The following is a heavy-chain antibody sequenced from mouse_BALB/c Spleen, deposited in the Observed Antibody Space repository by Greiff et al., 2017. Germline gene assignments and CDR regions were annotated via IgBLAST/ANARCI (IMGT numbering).Heavy chain of an antibody. CDR3: TRNYGSY. Sequence: QVQLQQSGAELVRPGASVTLSCKASGYTFTDYEMHWVKQTPVHGLEWIGAIDPETGGTAYNQKFKGKATLTADKSSSTAYMELRSLTSEDSAVYYCTRNYGSYWGQGTTRTVSS. J-gene: IGHJ2*01. D-gene: IGHD1-1*01. CDR2: IDPETGGT. CDR1: GYTFTDYE. V-gene: IGHV1-15*01.